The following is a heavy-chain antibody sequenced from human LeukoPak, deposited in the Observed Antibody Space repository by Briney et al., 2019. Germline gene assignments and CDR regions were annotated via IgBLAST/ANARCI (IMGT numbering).Heavy chain of an antibody. CDR2: INQHGSDQ. Sequence: PGGSLRLSCTASGFTFRGYWMTWVRQAPGKGLEWVATINQHGSDQFYVGSAKGRFTISRDDAKNSLYLQMNSLRAEDTAVYYCGSFSFGSWGQGTLVTVSS. V-gene: IGHV3-7*01. J-gene: IGHJ4*02. CDR3: GSFSFGS. CDR1: GFTFRGYW.